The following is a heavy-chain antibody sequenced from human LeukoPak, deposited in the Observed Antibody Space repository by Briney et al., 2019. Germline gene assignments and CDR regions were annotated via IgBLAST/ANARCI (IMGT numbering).Heavy chain of an antibody. D-gene: IGHD2/OR15-2a*01. J-gene: IGHJ4*02. V-gene: IGHV3-23*01. CDR1: GFTFSTNS. CDR3: ARGFYDGFALDY. CDR2: ISGSGGRT. Sequence: GGSLRLSCAASGFTFSTNSMSWVRQAPGKGLEWVSAISGSGGRTFYADSVKGRFTISRDNSKNMVYLEMNSLRVEDTVVYYCARGFYDGFALDYWGQGTLVTVSS.